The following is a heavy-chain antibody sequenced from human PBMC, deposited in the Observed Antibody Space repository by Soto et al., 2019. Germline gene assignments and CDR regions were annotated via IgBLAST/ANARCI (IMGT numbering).Heavy chain of an antibody. V-gene: IGHV3-20*04. D-gene: IGHD6-19*01. CDR3: ARVYSCAWYEPARN. CDR2: INWNVGSI. CDR1: GFTFDDYG. J-gene: IGHJ4*02. Sequence: EVQLVESGGGVVRPGGSLRLSCEASGFTFDDYGMSWVRRAPWKGLEWDSGINWNVGSIGYADSVKGRLTISRDNARGSLCLLMYRLRAEVTALYSSARVYSCAWYEPARNWGQGTLVNVSS.